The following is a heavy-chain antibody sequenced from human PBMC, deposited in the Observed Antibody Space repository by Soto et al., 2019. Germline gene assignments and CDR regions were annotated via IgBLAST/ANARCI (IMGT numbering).Heavy chain of an antibody. CDR3: ARALGRTFYDILTGYAY. CDR1: GFTFSSYS. J-gene: IGHJ4*02. V-gene: IGHV3-48*01. CDR2: ISSSSSTI. D-gene: IGHD3-9*01. Sequence: EVQLVESGGGLVQPGGSLRLSCAASGFTFSSYSMNWVRQAPGKGLEWVSYISSSSSTIYYADSVKGRFTISRDNAKNSLYLQMNGLRAEETAVYYCARALGRTFYDILTGYAYWGQGTLVTVSS.